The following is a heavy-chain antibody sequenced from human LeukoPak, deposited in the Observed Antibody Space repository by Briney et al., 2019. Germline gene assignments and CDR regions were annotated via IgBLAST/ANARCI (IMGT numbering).Heavy chain of an antibody. CDR1: GFTFSTSA. D-gene: IGHD2-2*01. Sequence: GGSLRLSCAASGFTFSTSAMSWVRQAPGKGLDWVSTTTAGGSSTYYADSVKGRFTISRDNSKNTLYLQMDSLRAEDTAVYYCAKNLISGLTSSFDHWGQGALVTVSS. V-gene: IGHV3-23*01. CDR3: AKNLISGLTSSFDH. J-gene: IGHJ4*02. CDR2: TTAGGSST.